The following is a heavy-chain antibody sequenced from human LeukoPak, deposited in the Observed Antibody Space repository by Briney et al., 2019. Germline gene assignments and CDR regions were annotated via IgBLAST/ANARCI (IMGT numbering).Heavy chain of an antibody. Sequence: PGGSLRLSCAASGFTFSSYATSWVRQAPGKGLEWVSAISGSGGSTYYADSVKGRFTISRDNSKNTLYLQMNSLRAEDTAVYYCAKDWGYDILTGYYLGDYWGQGTLVTVSS. V-gene: IGHV3-23*01. CDR2: ISGSGGST. J-gene: IGHJ4*02. D-gene: IGHD3-9*01. CDR3: AKDWGYDILTGYYLGDY. CDR1: GFTFSSYA.